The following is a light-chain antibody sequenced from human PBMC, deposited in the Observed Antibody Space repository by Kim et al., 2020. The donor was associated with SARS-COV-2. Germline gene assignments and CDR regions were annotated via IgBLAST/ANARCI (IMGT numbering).Light chain of an antibody. J-gene: IGLJ2*01. Sequence: SSELTQDPAVSVVLGQTVRITCQGDSLRSYYASWYQQKPGQAPVLVIYGKNNRPSGIPDRFSGSSSGNTASLTITGAQAEDEADYYCNSRDSSGNLVVFG. CDR1: SLRSYY. V-gene: IGLV3-19*01. CDR2: GKN. CDR3: NSRDSSGNLVV.